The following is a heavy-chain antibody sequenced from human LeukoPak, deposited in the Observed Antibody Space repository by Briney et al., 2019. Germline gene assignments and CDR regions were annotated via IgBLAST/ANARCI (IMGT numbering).Heavy chain of an antibody. CDR2: TYSREGST. Sequence: GGSLRLSCTAFGFTINNYAMHWVRQAPGKGLEIVPTTYSREGSTDYANSVKGRFTISRDNSKNTLDLQMGSLRAEDMAVYYCARDTPNAWDYWGQGTLVTVSS. V-gene: IGHV3-64*01. J-gene: IGHJ4*02. CDR1: GFTINNYA. D-gene: IGHD2-2*01. CDR3: ARDTPNAWDY.